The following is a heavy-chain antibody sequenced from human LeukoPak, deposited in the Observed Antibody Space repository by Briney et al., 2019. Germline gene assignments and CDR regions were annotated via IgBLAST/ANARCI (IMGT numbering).Heavy chain of an antibody. J-gene: IGHJ6*03. CDR3: ARGNLEQQLTVPRHYYYYMDV. V-gene: IGHV4-4*07. CDR1: GGSIGSYY. CDR2: IYTSGST. Sequence: PSETLSLTCTVSGGSIGSYYWSWIRQPAGKGLEWIGRIYTSGSTNYNPSLKSRVTMSVDTSKNQFSLKLSSVTAADTAVYYCARGNLEQQLTVPRHYYYYMDVWGKGTTVTVSS. D-gene: IGHD6-13*01.